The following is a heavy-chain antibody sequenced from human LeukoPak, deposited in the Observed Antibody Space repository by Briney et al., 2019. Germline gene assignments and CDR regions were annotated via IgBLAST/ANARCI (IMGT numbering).Heavy chain of an antibody. CDR1: GGSISSGGYY. Sequence: PSQTPSLTCTVSGGSISSGGYYWSWIRQHPGKGLEWIGYIYYSGSTYYNPSLKSRVTISVDTSKNQFSLKLSSVTAADTAVYYCARGGPLDLFDYWGQGTLVTVSS. J-gene: IGHJ4*02. CDR3: ARGGPLDLFDY. V-gene: IGHV4-31*03. CDR2: IYYSGST.